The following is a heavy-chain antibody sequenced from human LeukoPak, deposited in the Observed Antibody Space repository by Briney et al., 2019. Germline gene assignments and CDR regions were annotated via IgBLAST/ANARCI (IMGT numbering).Heavy chain of an antibody. V-gene: IGHV4-59*08. D-gene: IGHD4-17*01. J-gene: IGHJ4*02. Sequence: SETLSLTCTVSGGSISSYYWDWIRQPPGKGLEWIGYIYYSGSTNYNPSLKSRVTISVDTSKNQFSLKLSSVTAADTAVYYCARGTTVTTTSDYWGQGTLVTVSS. CDR2: IYYSGST. CDR3: ARGTTVTTTSDY. CDR1: GGSISSYY.